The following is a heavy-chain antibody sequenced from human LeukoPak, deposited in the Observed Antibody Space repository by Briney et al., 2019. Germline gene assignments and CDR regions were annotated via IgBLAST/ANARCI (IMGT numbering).Heavy chain of an antibody. CDR1: GFTISSYG. V-gene: IGHV3-30*02. J-gene: IGHJ4*02. D-gene: IGHD3-22*01. CDR3: ARGAGRYYDSSGYYIVF. CDR2: IRYNGSNN. Sequence: GGPLRLSSVAPGFTISSYGMHWVRQAPGKGLKRLAFIRYNGSNNYYADSVKGRFTTYRDYSKNTLYLQMNSLRAEDTAVYYCARGAGRYYDSSGYYIVFWGQGTLVTVSS.